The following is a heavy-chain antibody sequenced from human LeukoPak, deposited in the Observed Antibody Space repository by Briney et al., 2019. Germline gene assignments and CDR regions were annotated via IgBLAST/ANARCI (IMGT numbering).Heavy chain of an antibody. D-gene: IGHD3-22*01. Sequence: SETLSLTCTVSGGSISSYYWSWIRQPPGKGLEWIGYIYYSGSTNYNPSLKSRVTISVDTSKNQFSLKLSSVTAADTAVYYCVREGRSDYYDSSGYPPSFDYWGQGTLVTVSS. J-gene: IGHJ4*02. CDR3: VREGRSDYYDSSGYPPSFDY. V-gene: IGHV4-59*01. CDR2: IYYSGST. CDR1: GGSISSYY.